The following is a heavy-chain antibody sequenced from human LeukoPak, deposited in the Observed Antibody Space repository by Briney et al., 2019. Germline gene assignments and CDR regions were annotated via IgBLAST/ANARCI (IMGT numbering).Heavy chain of an antibody. CDR3: ARFPRIGVAHPGTVHGMDV. V-gene: IGHV1-46*01. CDR1: GYTFTSNY. D-gene: IGHD3-3*01. Sequence: ASVKVSCKASGYTFTSNYIHWVRQAPGQGLEWMGIINPSGGSTSYAQKFQGRVTMTRDTSTSTVYMELSSLRSEDTAVYYCARFPRIGVAHPGTVHGMDVWGQGTTVTVSS. J-gene: IGHJ6*02. CDR2: INPSGGST.